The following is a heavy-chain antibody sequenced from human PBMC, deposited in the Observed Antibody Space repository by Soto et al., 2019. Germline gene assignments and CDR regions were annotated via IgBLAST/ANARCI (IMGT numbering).Heavy chain of an antibody. D-gene: IGHD4-17*01. Sequence: QVQLVESGGGLVKPGGSLRLSCAASGFTLSDYYMSWIRQAPGKGLEWVSYISSSSSDTNYADSVKGRFTISRDNAKNSVHLQMNSLRAEDTAVYCCPRGNHNNYGVTPAYSGQGTLVTVSS. CDR2: ISSSSSDT. V-gene: IGHV3-11*05. J-gene: IGHJ4*02. CDR1: GFTLSDYY. CDR3: PRGNHNNYGVTPAY.